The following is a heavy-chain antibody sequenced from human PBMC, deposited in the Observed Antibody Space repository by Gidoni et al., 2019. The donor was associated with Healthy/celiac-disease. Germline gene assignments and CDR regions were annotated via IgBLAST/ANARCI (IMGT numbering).Heavy chain of an antibody. Sequence: QVQLQESCPGPVKPSGTLSLTSGVSGGSISSSTWWSWIRQPPGKGLEWIGEIHHSGITSDNPSLKSRATISGDKSKNQFSLKLSSVTAADTAVYYCARDLYGGNSYVYWGQGTLVTVSS. J-gene: IGHJ4*02. CDR2: IHHSGIT. CDR1: GGSISSSTW. CDR3: ARDLYGGNSYVY. D-gene: IGHD2-15*01. V-gene: IGHV4-4*02.